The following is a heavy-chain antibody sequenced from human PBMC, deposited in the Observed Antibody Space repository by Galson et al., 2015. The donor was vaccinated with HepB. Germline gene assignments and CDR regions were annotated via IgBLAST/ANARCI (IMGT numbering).Heavy chain of an antibody. CDR3: ARSWGNVVVSAIDC. V-gene: IGHV3-30*04. CDR2: ISYDGSNK. CDR1: GFTFSGYA. D-gene: IGHD2-21*02. J-gene: IGHJ4*02. Sequence: SLRLSCAASGFTFSGYAMHWVRQAPGKGLEWVAVISYDGSNKYYADSVKGRFTISRDNSKNTLYLQMNSLRAEDTAVYYCARSWGNVVVSAIDCWGQGALVTVSS.